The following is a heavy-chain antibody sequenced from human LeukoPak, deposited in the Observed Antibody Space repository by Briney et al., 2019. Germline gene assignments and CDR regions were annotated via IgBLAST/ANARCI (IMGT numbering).Heavy chain of an antibody. CDR2: IDGSSSTI. CDR1: GFTFSNCP. Sequence: GGSLRLSCVASGFTFSNCPMIWVRQAPGKGLEWLSYIDGSSSTIYYEASVKGRFTISRDSAKNSVYLQMNSLRVEDTAVYYCARDRSYSIPDWGQGTLVTVSS. V-gene: IGHV3-48*04. D-gene: IGHD2-2*02. J-gene: IGHJ4*02. CDR3: ARDRSYSIPD.